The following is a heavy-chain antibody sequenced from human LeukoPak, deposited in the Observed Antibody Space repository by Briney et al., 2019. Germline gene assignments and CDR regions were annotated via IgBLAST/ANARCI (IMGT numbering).Heavy chain of an antibody. Sequence: PGGSLRLSCAASGFTFSSYGMHWVRQAPGKGLEWVAVISYDGSNKYYADSVKGRFTISRDNSKNTLYLQMNSLRAEDTAVYYCARAGEWELLFSTNYYYGMDVWGQGTTVTVSS. CDR3: ARAGEWELLFSTNYYYGMDV. J-gene: IGHJ6*02. CDR2: ISYDGSNK. D-gene: IGHD1-26*01. V-gene: IGHV3-30*03. CDR1: GFTFSSYG.